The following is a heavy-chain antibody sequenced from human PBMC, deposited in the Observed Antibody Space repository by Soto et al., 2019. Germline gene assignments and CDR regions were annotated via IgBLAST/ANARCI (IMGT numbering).Heavy chain of an antibody. CDR1: GGSISSSSYY. J-gene: IGHJ3*02. CDR3: ARHPLNGNARVHDAFDI. CDR2: ISYSGST. V-gene: IGHV4-39*01. Sequence: QLQLQESGPGLVKPSETLSLTCTVSGGSISSSSYYWGWIHQPRGKGLEWIGSISYSGSTYYNPSLQCRVTISVDTSKNQFSMKLSAVTAADTAVYYCARHPLNGNARVHDAFDIWGQGTMVTVSS. D-gene: IGHD1-1*01.